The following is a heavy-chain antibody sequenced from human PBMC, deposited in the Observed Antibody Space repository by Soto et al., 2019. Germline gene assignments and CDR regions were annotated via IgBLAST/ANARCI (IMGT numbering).Heavy chain of an antibody. D-gene: IGHD3-10*01. V-gene: IGHV4-30-4*01. CDR1: GGSISSGDYY. CDR3: ARDYYASGSLFY. CDR2: ISYTGYT. Sequence: SETLSLTCTVSGGSISSGDYYWVWIRQPPGKGLEWIGYISYTGYTYYNPSLQSRVTMSVDTSKNHFSLKLTSVTAADTAVYYCARDYYASGSLFYWGQGTLVTVSS. J-gene: IGHJ4*02.